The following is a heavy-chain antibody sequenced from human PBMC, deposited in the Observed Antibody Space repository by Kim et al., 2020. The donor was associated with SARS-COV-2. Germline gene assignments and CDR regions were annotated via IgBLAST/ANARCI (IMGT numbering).Heavy chain of an antibody. Sequence: RVTISRDNSKNTLYLQMNSLRAEDTAVYYCARVPSYYYDSSGYYHTPFDYWGQGTLVTVSS. J-gene: IGHJ4*02. CDR3: ARVPSYYYDSSGYYHTPFDY. V-gene: IGHV3-30*01. D-gene: IGHD3-22*01.